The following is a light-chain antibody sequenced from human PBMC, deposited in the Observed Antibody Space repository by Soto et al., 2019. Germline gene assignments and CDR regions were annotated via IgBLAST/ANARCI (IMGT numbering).Light chain of an antibody. V-gene: IGLV2-14*01. J-gene: IGLJ2*01. CDR2: EVT. Sequence: QSALTQPASVSGSPGQSITISCTGTSSDVGGYSYVSWYQLHPGKTTKLMIYEVTNRPPVLSHGFSGAKSGTTATLTISGLQTEEEADYSCSSFSTIPREVFGGGTKLTVL. CDR3: SSFSTIPREV. CDR1: SSDVGGYSY.